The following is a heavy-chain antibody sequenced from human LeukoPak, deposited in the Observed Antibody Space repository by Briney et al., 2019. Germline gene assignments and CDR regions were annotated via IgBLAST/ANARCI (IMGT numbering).Heavy chain of an antibody. Sequence: GGSLRLSCVASGFTFSSYSMNWVRQAPGKGLEWVSYISSSSSTIYYADSVKGRFTISRDNAKNSLYLQMNSLRAEDTAVYYCAREPSSGWRYFDYWGQGTLVTVSS. J-gene: IGHJ4*02. CDR1: GFTFSSYS. CDR3: AREPSSGWRYFDY. D-gene: IGHD6-19*01. V-gene: IGHV3-48*04. CDR2: ISSSSSTI.